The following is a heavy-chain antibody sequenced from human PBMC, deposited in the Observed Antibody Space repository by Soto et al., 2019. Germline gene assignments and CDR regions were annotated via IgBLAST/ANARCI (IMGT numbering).Heavy chain of an antibody. CDR2: IIPVSGAA. J-gene: IGHJ4*02. D-gene: IGHD2-2*01. V-gene: IGHV1-69*01. Sequence: QVQLVQSGAEVKKPGSSVKVSCKASGGTFGSYAFSWVRQAPGQGLEWMGGIIPVSGAAHYGQKFQCGVTITADEFMSTAYMELSRLSWHYTAADYCATALGCRSTSCTLDYWGQGTRVIVSS. CDR3: ATALGCRSTSCTLDY. CDR1: GGTFGSYA.